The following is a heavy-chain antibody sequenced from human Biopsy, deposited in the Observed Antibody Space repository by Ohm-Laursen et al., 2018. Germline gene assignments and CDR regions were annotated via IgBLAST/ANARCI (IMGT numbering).Heavy chain of an antibody. V-gene: IGHV1-2*02. CDR1: GYTYPDYY. J-gene: IGHJ6*02. CDR2: IKPNNGDT. Sequence: GASVKVSCKASGYTYPDYYVHWVRQAPGQGLEWMGWIKPNNGDTDYSQRFQGRVTLAWDRSTSTGYMEVSSLRSGDTALYYYATRGGDDFWSGHYSEIYYYYTLDVWGQGTTVTVSS. CDR3: ATRGGDDFWSGHYSEIYYYYTLDV. D-gene: IGHD3-3*01.